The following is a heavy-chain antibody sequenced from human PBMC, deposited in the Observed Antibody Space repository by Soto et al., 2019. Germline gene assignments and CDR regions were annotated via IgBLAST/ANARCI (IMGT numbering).Heavy chain of an antibody. V-gene: IGHV3-23*01. J-gene: IGHJ4*02. Sequence: HPGGSLRLSCAASGFTFSSYAMSWVRQAPGKGLEWVSAISGSGGSTYYADSVKGRFTISRDNSKNTLYLQMNSLRAEDTAVYYCAKDWSLRVIGGNEEPLQPDYWGQGTLVTVSS. D-gene: IGHD2-15*01. CDR3: AKDWSLRVIGGNEEPLQPDY. CDR2: ISGSGGST. CDR1: GFTFSSYA.